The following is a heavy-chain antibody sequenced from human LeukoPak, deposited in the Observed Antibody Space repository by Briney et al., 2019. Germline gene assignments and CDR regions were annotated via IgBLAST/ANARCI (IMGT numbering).Heavy chain of an antibody. J-gene: IGHJ6*03. CDR3: ARGLRTVRTPNRYYYYYMDV. Sequence: ASVKVSCKASGYTFTSYDISWVRQATGQGLEWMGWMNPNSGNTGYAQKFQGRVTMTRNTSISTAYMELSSLRSEDTAVDYCARGLRTVRTPNRYYYYYMDVWGKGPRSPSP. CDR2: MNPNSGNT. CDR1: GYTFTSYD. V-gene: IGHV1-8*01. D-gene: IGHD4-11*01.